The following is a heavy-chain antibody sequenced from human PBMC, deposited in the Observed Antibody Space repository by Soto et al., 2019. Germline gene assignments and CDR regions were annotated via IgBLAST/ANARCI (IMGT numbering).Heavy chain of an antibody. Sequence: PGGSLRLSCAASGFTFSSYAMSWVRQAPGKGLEWVSAISGSGGSTCYADSVKGRFTISRDNSKNTLYLQMNSLRAEDTAVYYCAKNGVPAARYTGYYYGMDVWGQGTTVTVSS. J-gene: IGHJ6*02. V-gene: IGHV3-23*01. CDR2: ISGSGGST. CDR3: AKNGVPAARYTGYYYGMDV. CDR1: GFTFSSYA. D-gene: IGHD2-2*01.